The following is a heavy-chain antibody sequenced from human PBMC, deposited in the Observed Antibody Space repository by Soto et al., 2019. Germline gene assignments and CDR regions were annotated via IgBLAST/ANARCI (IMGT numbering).Heavy chain of an antibody. V-gene: IGHV4-31*03. CDR1: GGSINSGGSY. CDR2: IYYSGST. D-gene: IGHD2-2*03. J-gene: IGHJ6*02. Sequence: QVLLQESGPGLVKPSQTLSLTCTVSGGSINSGGSYWSWIRQHPGKGLEWIGYIYYSGSTYYNPSLKTRGTISVDTSKNQFSLRLSSVTAADTAVYYCARGWGVESGYCSSASCYGDYYYYGMDVWGQGTTVTVSS. CDR3: ARGWGVESGYCSSASCYGDYYYYGMDV.